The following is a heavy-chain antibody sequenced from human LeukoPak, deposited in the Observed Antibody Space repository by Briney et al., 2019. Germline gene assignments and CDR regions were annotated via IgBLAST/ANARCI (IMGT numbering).Heavy chain of an antibody. J-gene: IGHJ4*02. D-gene: IGHD3-16*01. Sequence: GASVKVSCKASGYTFTGYYVHWLRQAPGQGLDWMGWINPNSGGTNYAQKFQGRVTMTRDTSISTAYMEVSRLRSDDTAVYYCARVTLGGPPFDYWGQGTLVTVSS. CDR3: ARVTLGGPPFDY. CDR1: GYTFTGYY. CDR2: INPNSGGT. V-gene: IGHV1-2*02.